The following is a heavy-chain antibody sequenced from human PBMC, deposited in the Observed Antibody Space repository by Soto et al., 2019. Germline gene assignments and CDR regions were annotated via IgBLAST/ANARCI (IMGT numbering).Heavy chain of an antibody. CDR1: GYTFTSYG. CDR2: ISAYNGNT. CDR3: ARGWHYDFWSGFVSYDYSYNDIYV. D-gene: IGHD3-3*01. V-gene: IGHV1-18*01. J-gene: IGHJ6*02. Sequence: ASVKVSCKASGYTFTSYGISWVRQAPGQGLEWMGWISAYNGNTNYAQKLQGRVTMTTDTSTSTAYMELRSLRSDDTAVYYCARGWHYDFWSGFVSYDYSYNDIYVRGQRTTVPVS.